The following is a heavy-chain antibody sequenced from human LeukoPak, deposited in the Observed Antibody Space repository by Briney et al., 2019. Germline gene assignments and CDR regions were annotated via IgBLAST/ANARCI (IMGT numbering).Heavy chain of an antibody. CDR1: GFTFDDYA. CDR2: ISWNSGSI. J-gene: IGHJ6*02. V-gene: IGHV3-9*01. Sequence: GGSLRLSCAASGFTFDDYAMHWVRQAPGKGLEWVSGISWNSGSIGYADSVKGRFTISRDNAKNSLYLQMNSLRAEDTAVYYCARDRPGTHYYYYYGMDVWGQGTTVTVSS. CDR3: ARDRPGTHYYYYYGMDV.